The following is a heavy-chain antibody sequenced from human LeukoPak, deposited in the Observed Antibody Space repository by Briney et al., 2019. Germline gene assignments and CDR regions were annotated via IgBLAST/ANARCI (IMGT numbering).Heavy chain of an antibody. CDR3: PTDLSNGVGP. J-gene: IGHJ5*02. Sequence: GGSLRLSCAASGFTFSNAWMSWVRQAPGKGLEWVGRIKSKTDGGTTDYAAPVKGRFTISRDDSKNTLYLQMNSLNTEDTAVYYFPTDLSNGVGPWGQGTLVTVSS. CDR2: IKSKTDGGTT. V-gene: IGHV3-15*01. D-gene: IGHD4/OR15-4a*01. CDR1: GFTFSNAW.